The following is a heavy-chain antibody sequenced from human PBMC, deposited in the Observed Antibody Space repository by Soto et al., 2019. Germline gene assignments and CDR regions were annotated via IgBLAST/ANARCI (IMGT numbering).Heavy chain of an antibody. J-gene: IGHJ6*02. CDR2: IYYSGST. CDR3: ARNDYGDYDDYYYYGMDV. D-gene: IGHD4-17*01. Sequence: PSETLSLTCTVSGGSISSSSYYWGWIRQPPGKGLEWIGSIYYSGSTYYNPSLKSRVTISVDTSKNQFSLKLSSVTAADTAVYYCARNDYGDYDDYYYYGMDVWGQGTTVTVSS. V-gene: IGHV4-39*01. CDR1: GGSISSSSYY.